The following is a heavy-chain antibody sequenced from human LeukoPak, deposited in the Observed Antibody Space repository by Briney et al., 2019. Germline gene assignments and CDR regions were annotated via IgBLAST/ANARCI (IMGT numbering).Heavy chain of an antibody. Sequence: GGSLRLSCAASGFTFSSYSMNWVRQAPGKGLEWVSYISSSGSTIYYADSVKGRFTISRDNAKNSLYLQMNSLRAEDTAVYYCARFGSGSSNYYYYYMDVWGKGTTVTVSS. J-gene: IGHJ6*03. CDR2: ISSSGSTI. CDR1: GFTFSSYS. CDR3: ARFGSGSSNYYYYYMDV. D-gene: IGHD3-10*01. V-gene: IGHV3-48*04.